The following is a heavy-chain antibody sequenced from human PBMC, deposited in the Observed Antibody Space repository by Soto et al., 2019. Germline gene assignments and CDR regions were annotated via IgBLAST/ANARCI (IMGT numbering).Heavy chain of an antibody. CDR1: GGTFSSYT. J-gene: IGHJ2*01. CDR3: AREVTGYGGGGSCYPYWYFVL. CDR2: IIPILGIA. V-gene: IGHV1-69*04. Sequence: SVKVSCKASGGTFSSYTISWVRQAPGQGLEWMGRIIPILGIANYAQKFQGRVTITADKSTSTAYMELSSLRSEDTAVYYCAREVTGYGGGGSCYPYWYFVLGARATRVTVSS. D-gene: IGHD2-15*01.